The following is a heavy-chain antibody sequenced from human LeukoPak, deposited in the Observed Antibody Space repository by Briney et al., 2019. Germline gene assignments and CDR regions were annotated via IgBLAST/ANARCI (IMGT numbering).Heavy chain of an antibody. Sequence: GRSLRLSCTASGFSFDDYAMNWVRQAPGKGLEWVSNISWNSGTINYAASVKGRFTISRDNAKNALHLQMNSLRRDDTALYYCAKGSLATGRSYHYYFMDVWGKGTTVTVSS. J-gene: IGHJ6*03. CDR1: GFSFDDYA. CDR3: AKGSLATGRSYHYYFMDV. V-gene: IGHV3-9*01. CDR2: ISWNSGTI. D-gene: IGHD1-26*01.